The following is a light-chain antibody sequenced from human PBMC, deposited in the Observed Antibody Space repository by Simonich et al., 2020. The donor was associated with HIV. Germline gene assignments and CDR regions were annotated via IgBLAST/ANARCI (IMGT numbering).Light chain of an antibody. CDR2: WAS. V-gene: IGKV4-1*01. Sequence: DIVMTQSPDSLSVSLGERATINCKSSQSVLYSSNNKQSLGWNQQKPVQPPKLLIYWASTRESGVPDRFSGSGSGTDFTLTISSLQAEDVAVYYCQQYYSTPWTFGQGTKVEIK. J-gene: IGKJ1*01. CDR3: QQYYSTPWT. CDR1: QSVLYSSNNKQS.